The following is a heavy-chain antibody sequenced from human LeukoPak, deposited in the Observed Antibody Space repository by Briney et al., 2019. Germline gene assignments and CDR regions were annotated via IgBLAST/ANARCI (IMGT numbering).Heavy chain of an antibody. CDR2: ISYDGTNK. Sequence: PGGSLRLSCAASGFTFSSSAMHWVHQTPGKGLEWVAVISYDGTNKYYADSVRGRFTISRDNAKNSLYPQMNSLRAEDTAVYYCARASDYGDYMGYWGQGTLVTVSS. J-gene: IGHJ4*02. CDR3: ARASDYGDYMGY. V-gene: IGHV3-30-3*01. CDR1: GFTFSSSA. D-gene: IGHD4-17*01.